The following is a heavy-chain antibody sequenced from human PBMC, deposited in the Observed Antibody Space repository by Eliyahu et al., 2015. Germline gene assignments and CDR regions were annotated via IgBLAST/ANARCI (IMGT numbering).Heavy chain of an antibody. Sequence: QVQLQESGPGLVKPSETLSLTCTVSGGSXSSYYWSWIRQPPGKGLEWIGYIYYSGSTNYNPSLKSRVTISVDTSKNQFSLKLSSVTAADTAVYYCARGDAFDIWGQGTMVTVSS. V-gene: IGHV4-59*01. CDR2: IYYSGST. J-gene: IGHJ3*02. CDR1: GGSXSSYY. CDR3: ARGDAFDI.